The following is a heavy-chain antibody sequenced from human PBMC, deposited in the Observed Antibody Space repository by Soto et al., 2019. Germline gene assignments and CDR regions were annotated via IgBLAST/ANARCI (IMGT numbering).Heavy chain of an antibody. CDR2: INHSGST. CDR3: ARGVRIAVAGFFDY. J-gene: IGHJ4*02. D-gene: IGHD6-19*01. V-gene: IGHV4-34*01. CDR1: GGSFSGYY. Sequence: SETLSLTCAVYGGSFSGYYWSWIRQPPGKGLEWIGEINHSGSTNYNPSLKSRVTISVDTSKNQFSLKLSSVTAADTAVYYCARGVRIAVAGFFDYWGQGTLVTSPQ.